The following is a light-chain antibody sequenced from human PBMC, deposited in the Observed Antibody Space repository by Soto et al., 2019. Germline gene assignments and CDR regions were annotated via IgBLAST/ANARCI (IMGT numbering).Light chain of an antibody. CDR3: CSSAPESTYV. CDR1: SDDVGAYNS. CDR2: KGT. J-gene: IGLJ1*01. Sequence: QSVLAQPASVSGSPGRSITISCTGTSDDVGAYNSVSWYQQLPHKAPQVILYKGTQRPSGVSSRFSGSTSGNAASLTISGLQADDEADYFCCSSAPESTYVFGTGTKVTVL. V-gene: IGLV2-23*01.